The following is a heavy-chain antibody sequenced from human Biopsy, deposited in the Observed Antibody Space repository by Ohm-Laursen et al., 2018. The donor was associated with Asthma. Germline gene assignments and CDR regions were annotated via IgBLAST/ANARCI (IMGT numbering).Heavy chain of an antibody. CDR3: AKDTEGRYDFWSGLSYNYYGMDV. CDR2: ISYDGSNK. V-gene: IGHV3-30*04. D-gene: IGHD3-3*01. CDR1: GFTFSSYA. Sequence: SLRLSCAASGFTFSSYAMHWVRQAPGKGLEWVAVISYDGSNKYYAGSVKGRFTISRDNSKNTLYLQMNSLRAEDTAVYYCAKDTEGRYDFWSGLSYNYYGMDVWGQGTTVTVSS. J-gene: IGHJ6*02.